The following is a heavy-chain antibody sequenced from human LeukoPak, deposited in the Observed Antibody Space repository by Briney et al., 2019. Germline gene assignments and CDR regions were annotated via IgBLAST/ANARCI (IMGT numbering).Heavy chain of an antibody. CDR3: ARVRSISYGIDV. D-gene: IGHD6-6*01. CDR2: MNPNSGNT. CDR1: GYTFTSYD. J-gene: IGHJ6*02. Sequence: ASVKVSCKASGYTFTSYDINWVRQATGQGLEWMGWMNPNSGNTGYAQKFQGRVTMTRNTSISTAYMELSSLRSEDTAVYYCARVRSISYGIDVWGQGTTVTVSS. V-gene: IGHV1-8*01.